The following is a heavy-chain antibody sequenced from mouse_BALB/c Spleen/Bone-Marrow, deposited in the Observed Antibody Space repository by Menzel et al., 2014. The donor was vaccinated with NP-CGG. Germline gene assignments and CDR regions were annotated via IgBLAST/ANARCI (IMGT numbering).Heavy chain of an antibody. CDR3: TRRDRYDYYAMDY. CDR2: IYPSDSYT. CDR1: GYTFTSYW. J-gene: IGHJ4*01. Sequence: QVQLQQSGAVLVRPGASVKLSCKASGYTFTSYWINWVKQRPGQGLEWIGNIYPSDSYTNYNQKFKDKATLTVDKSSSATYMQLSSPTSEDSAVYYCTRRDRYDYYAMDYWGQGTSVTVSS. D-gene: IGHD2-14*01. V-gene: IGHV1-69*02.